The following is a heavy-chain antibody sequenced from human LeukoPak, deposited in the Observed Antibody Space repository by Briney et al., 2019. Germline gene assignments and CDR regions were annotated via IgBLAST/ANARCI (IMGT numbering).Heavy chain of an antibody. Sequence: GGSLRLSCAASGFTVSSNYMSWVRQAPGKGLEWVSVIYSDGSTYYADSVKGRFTISRDNSKNTLYLQMNSLRAEDTAVYYCARDFFRRDGYNFWGQGTLVTVSS. J-gene: IGHJ4*02. V-gene: IGHV3-53*01. D-gene: IGHD5-24*01. CDR1: GFTVSSNY. CDR2: IYSDGST. CDR3: ARDFFRRDGYNF.